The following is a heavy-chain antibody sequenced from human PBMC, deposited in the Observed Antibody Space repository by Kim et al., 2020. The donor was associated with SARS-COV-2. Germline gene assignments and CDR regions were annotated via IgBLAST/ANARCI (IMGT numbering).Heavy chain of an antibody. CDR2: ITSGGNT. Sequence: GGSLRLSCAASGFTVSRNDMNWVRQAPWKGLECISVITSGGNTYYAASVKGRFTISRDNSKNTLYLQMNNLGAEDTAVYYCATWGAGGSSYWGQGTLVTVSS. CDR3: ATWGAGGSSY. CDR1: GFTVSRND. V-gene: IGHV3-53*01. D-gene: IGHD1-26*01. J-gene: IGHJ4*02.